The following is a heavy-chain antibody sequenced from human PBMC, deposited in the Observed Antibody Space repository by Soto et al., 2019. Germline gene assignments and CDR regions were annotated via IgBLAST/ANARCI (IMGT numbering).Heavy chain of an antibody. CDR3: VKGEGAAASIDINWFDA. J-gene: IGHJ5*02. CDR2: ISWKSGSI. V-gene: IGHV3-9*01. Sequence: EVQLVESGGGLVQPGGSLRLSCAASGFTFKEYAMQWVRQAPVRGLEWVSGISWKSGSIGNADSVKGRFTISRDNAKNSLYLQMNSLRAEDTALYYCVKGEGAAASIDINWFDAWGQGTLVTVSS. CDR1: GFTFKEYA. D-gene: IGHD6-13*01.